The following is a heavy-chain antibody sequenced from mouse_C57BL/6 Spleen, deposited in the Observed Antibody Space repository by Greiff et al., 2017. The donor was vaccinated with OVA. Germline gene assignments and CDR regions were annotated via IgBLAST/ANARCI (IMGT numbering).Heavy chain of an antibody. D-gene: IGHD3-2*02. J-gene: IGHJ4*01. V-gene: IGHV1-55*01. CDR2: IYPGSGST. CDR3: ARRGQLRLLYAMDY. Sequence: QVQLQQPGSELVKPGASVKMSCKASGYTFTSYWITWVKQRPGQGLEWIGDIYPGSGSTNYNEKFKSKATLTVDTSSSTAYMQLSSLTSEDSAVYYCARRGQLRLLYAMDYWGQGTSVTVSS. CDR1: GYTFTSYW.